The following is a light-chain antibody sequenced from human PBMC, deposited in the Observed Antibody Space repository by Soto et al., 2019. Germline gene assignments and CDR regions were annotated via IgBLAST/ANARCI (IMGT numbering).Light chain of an antibody. CDR2: AAC. J-gene: IGKJ1*01. CDR1: HSLNND. Sequence: IHITHPACYLSVLLGDSVXXTSRASHSLNNDLAWYQQKPGKAPKLLIYAACSLQSELQSRFSGSGSETDFTLTISSLQTEDFATYYCQQSYSTRTVCQGTKVDIK. CDR3: QQSYSTRT. V-gene: IGKV1-39*01.